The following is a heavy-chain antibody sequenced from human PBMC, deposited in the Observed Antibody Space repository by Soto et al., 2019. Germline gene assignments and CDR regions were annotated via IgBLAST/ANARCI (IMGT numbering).Heavy chain of an antibody. CDR3: ASHSGGSCYSCFYY. CDR2: ISSSSDTT. Sequence: EVHLAESGGGLVQPGGSLRLSCAASGFTFSSYSMKWVRQAPGKGLEWVSYISSSSDTTCYADSVKGRFTISRDNAKNSLYLQMNSLRHEDTAVYYCASHSGGSCYSCFYYWGQGTLVTVSS. J-gene: IGHJ4*02. V-gene: IGHV3-48*02. D-gene: IGHD2-15*01. CDR1: GFTFSSYS.